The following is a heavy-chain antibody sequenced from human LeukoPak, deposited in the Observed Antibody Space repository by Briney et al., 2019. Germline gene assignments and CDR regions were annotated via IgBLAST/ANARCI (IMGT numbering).Heavy chain of an antibody. CDR2: ISGNSGSI. J-gene: IGHJ4*02. CDR1: GFTFDDYA. V-gene: IGHV3-9*01. CDR3: AKGVSYDSSGYYVN. Sequence: GRSLRLSCAASGFTFDDYAMHWVRQAPGKGLEWVSGISGNSGSIGYADSVKGRFTISRDNAKNSLYLQMNSLRAEDTALYYCAKGVSYDSSGYYVNWGQGTLVTVSS. D-gene: IGHD3-22*01.